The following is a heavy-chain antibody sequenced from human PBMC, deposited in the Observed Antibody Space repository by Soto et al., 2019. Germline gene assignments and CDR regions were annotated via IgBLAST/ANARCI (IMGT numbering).Heavy chain of an antibody. CDR2: ISGSGADT. V-gene: IGHV3-23*01. D-gene: IGHD2-15*01. Sequence: GGSLRLSCAPSGFIFSNYAMSWVRQARGKGLEWVSAISGSGADTYYTESVKGRFTISRDNFKNTLYLQMNSLRAEDTAVYYCAKDTGRGGGSVFDYWGQGTLVTVYS. CDR1: GFIFSNYA. J-gene: IGHJ4*02. CDR3: AKDTGRGGGSVFDY.